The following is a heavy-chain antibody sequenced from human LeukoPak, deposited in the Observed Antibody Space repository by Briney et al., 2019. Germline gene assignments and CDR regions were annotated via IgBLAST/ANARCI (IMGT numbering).Heavy chain of an antibody. CDR1: GGSFSGYY. Sequence: SETLSLTCAVYGGSFSGYYWSWIRQPPGKGLEWIGEINHSGSTYYNPSLKSRVTISVDRSKNQFSLKLSSVTAADTAVYYCARRSLIYYDSSGYYGWFDPWGQGTLVTVSS. CDR3: ARRSLIYYDSSGYYGWFDP. D-gene: IGHD3-22*01. J-gene: IGHJ5*02. CDR2: INHSGST. V-gene: IGHV4-34*01.